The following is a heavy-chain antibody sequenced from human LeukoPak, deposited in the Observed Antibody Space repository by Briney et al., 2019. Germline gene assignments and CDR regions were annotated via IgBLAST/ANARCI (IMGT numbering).Heavy chain of an antibody. CDR3: VRDWGYDSSGYWQKYFDT. V-gene: IGHV3-74*01. CDR2: IKTDGSST. CDR1: GFTFSSYW. J-gene: IGHJ4*02. Sequence: PGGSLRLSCAASGFTFSSYWMHWVRQAPGKGLVWVSHIKTDGSSTNYAESVKGRFTISRDNAKNTLYLQMNSLRAEDTAVYYCVRDWGYDSSGYWQKYFDTWGQGTLVTVSS. D-gene: IGHD3-22*01.